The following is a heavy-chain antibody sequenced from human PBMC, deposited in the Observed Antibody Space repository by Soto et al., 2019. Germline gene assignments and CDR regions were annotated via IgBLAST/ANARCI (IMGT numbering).Heavy chain of an antibody. CDR3: AKVVKYDVLTGYYKGPDYYGMDV. CDR1: GFSFSDYA. J-gene: IGHJ6*02. CDR2: ISESGGST. V-gene: IGHV3-23*01. Sequence: GGSLRLSCAASGFSFSDYAMSWVRQAPGKGLEWVSVISESGGSTHYADSVEGRFTISRDNSKNTLYLEMDSLRAEDTAVYYCAKVVKYDVLTGYYKGPDYYGMDVWGQGTTVTVSS. D-gene: IGHD3-9*01.